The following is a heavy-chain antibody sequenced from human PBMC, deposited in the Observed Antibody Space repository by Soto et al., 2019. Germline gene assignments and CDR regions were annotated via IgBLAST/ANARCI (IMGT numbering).Heavy chain of an antibody. J-gene: IGHJ6*03. Sequence: SGGSLRLSCAASGFTFSSYGMSWVRQAPGKGLEWVSGISGSGVGTYYADSVKGRFTISRDNSKNTLYLQMNSLRAEDTAVYYCAGYGYVYYYYMDVWGKGTTVTVSS. CDR2: ISGSGVGT. D-gene: IGHD5-18*01. CDR1: GFTFSSYG. CDR3: AGYGYVYYYYMDV. V-gene: IGHV3-23*01.